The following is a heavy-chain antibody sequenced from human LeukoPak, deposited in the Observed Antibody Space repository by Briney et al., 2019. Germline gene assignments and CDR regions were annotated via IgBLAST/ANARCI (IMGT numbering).Heavy chain of an antibody. CDR3: AKELLDSDYPGWIFDY. V-gene: IGHV3-23*01. Sequence: PGGSLRLSCAASGFTFSSYAMSWVRQAPGKGLEWVSAISGSGGSTYYADSVKGRFTISRDNSKNTLYLQMNSLRAEDTAVYYCAKELLDSDYPGWIFDYWGQGTLVTVSS. D-gene: IGHD4-11*01. CDR2: ISGSGGST. J-gene: IGHJ4*02. CDR1: GFTFSSYA.